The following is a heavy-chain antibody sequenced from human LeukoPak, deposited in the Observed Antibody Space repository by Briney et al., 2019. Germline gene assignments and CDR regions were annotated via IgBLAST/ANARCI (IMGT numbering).Heavy chain of an antibody. CDR2: ISSDGSST. CDR1: GFTFSSYW. V-gene: IGHV3-74*01. J-gene: IGHJ4*02. Sequence: GGSLRLSCAASGFTFSSYWMNWVHQAPGKGLVWVSRISSDGSSTSYADSVKGRFTVSRDNAKNTLYLQMNSLRAEDTAVYYCAREYSSSWSDYDDYWGQGTLVTVTS. CDR3: AREYSSSWSDYDDY. D-gene: IGHD6-13*01.